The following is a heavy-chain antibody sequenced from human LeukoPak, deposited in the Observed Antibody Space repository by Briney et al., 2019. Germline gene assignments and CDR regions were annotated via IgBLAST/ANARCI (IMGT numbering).Heavy chain of an antibody. V-gene: IGHV1-24*01. J-gene: IGHJ4*02. CDR1: GHTLTELA. Sequence: ASVRVSCKASGHTLTELAIHWVRQAPGKGLEWMGGFDPEDGQTIYAQKFQGRVTVTEDTSTDTAYMELSSLGSEDTAVYSCATEGGRSYYLYWGQGTLVTVSS. CDR3: ATEGGRSYYLY. D-gene: IGHD1-26*01. CDR2: FDPEDGQT.